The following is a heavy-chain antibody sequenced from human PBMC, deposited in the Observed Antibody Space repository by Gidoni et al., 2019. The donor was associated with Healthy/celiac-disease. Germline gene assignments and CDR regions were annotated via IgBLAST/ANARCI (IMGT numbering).Heavy chain of an antibody. D-gene: IGHD3-10*01. CDR2: INHSGST. V-gene: IGHV4-34*01. CDR3: ARGRGSETVFDY. CDR1: GGSFSGYY. Sequence: QVQLQQWGAGLLKPSETLSLTCAVYGGSFSGYYWSWTRQPPGMGLEWIGEINHSGSTNYNPSLKSRVTISVDTSKNQFSLKLSSVTAADTAVYYCARGRGSETVFDYWGQGTLVTVSS. J-gene: IGHJ4*02.